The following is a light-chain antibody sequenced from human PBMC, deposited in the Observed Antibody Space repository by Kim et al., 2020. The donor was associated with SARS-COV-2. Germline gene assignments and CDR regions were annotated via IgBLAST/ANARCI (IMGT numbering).Light chain of an antibody. V-gene: IGKV1-5*01. Sequence: ASVGYRVTITCRASQNIGSWLAWYQQRPGNAPTLLVSDASTLKSGVPSRCSGSGSGTEFTLTISSLQPDDFATYFCQHYDSYSWTFGQGTKVEIK. J-gene: IGKJ1*01. CDR1: QNIGSW. CDR3: QHYDSYSWT. CDR2: DAS.